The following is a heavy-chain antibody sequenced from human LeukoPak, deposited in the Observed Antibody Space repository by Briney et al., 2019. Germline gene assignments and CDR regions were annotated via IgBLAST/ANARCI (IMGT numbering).Heavy chain of an antibody. V-gene: IGHV4-30-2*01. CDR3: ARGRWDSSGHRFDY. CDR2: IYHSGST. CDR1: GGSISSGGYS. J-gene: IGHJ4*02. D-gene: IGHD3-22*01. Sequence: KPSETLSLTCAVSGGSISSGGYSWSWIRQPPGKGLEWIGYIYHSGSTYYNPSLKSRVTISVDRSKNQFSLKLSSVTAADTAVYYCARGRWDSSGHRFDYWGQGTLVTVSS.